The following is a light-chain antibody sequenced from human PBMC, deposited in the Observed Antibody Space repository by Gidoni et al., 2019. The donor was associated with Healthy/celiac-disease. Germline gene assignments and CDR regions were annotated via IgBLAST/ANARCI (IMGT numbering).Light chain of an antibody. CDR1: QSVVYSSNNKNY. CDR2: WAS. CDR3: QQYYSTPPYT. Sequence: DIVMTQSPDSLAVSLGERATINCKSNQSVVYSSNNKNYLAWYQQKPGQPPKLLIYWASTRESGVPDRFSGSGSGTDFTLTISSLQAEDVAVYYCQQYYSTPPYTFGQGTKLEIK. V-gene: IGKV4-1*01. J-gene: IGKJ2*01.